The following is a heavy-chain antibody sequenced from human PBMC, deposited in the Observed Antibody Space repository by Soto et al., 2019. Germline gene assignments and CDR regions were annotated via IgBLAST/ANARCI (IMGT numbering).Heavy chain of an antibody. V-gene: IGHV3-30-3*01. J-gene: IGHJ4*02. Sequence: GSLRLSCAASGFTFSSYAMHWVRQAPGKGLEWVAVISYDGSNKYYADSVKGRFTISRDNSKNTLYLQMNSLRAEDTAVYYCAREIGSGRLFDYWGQGTLVTVSS. CDR1: GFTFSSYA. D-gene: IGHD3-10*01. CDR3: AREIGSGRLFDY. CDR2: ISYDGSNK.